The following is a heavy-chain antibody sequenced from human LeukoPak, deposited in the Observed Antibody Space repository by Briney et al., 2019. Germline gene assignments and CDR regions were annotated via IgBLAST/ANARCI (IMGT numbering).Heavy chain of an antibody. J-gene: IGHJ4*02. Sequence: ASVKVSCKTSGYTFTGYYIYWVRQAPGQGLEWMGQITPTSGGTNYAQKFQGRVTMTRDTSITTAYMELSRLTSDDTAVYYCTRGAADYWGQGTLVTVSS. D-gene: IGHD6-13*01. CDR2: ITPTSGGT. CDR1: GYTFTGYY. V-gene: IGHV1-2*06. CDR3: TRGAADY.